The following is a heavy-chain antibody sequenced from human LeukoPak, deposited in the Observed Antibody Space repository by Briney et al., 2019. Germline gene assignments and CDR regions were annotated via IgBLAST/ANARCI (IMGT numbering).Heavy chain of an antibody. J-gene: IGHJ5*02. D-gene: IGHD3-10*01. CDR2: MNPNSGNT. Sequence: GASVKVSCKASGYTFTSYDINWVRQATGQGLEWMGWMNPNSGNTGYAQKFQGRVTMTRNTSISTAYMELSRLRSDDTAVYYCARAFYGSGSYAVGFDPWGQGTLVTVSS. CDR3: ARAFYGSGSYAVGFDP. CDR1: GYTFTSYD. V-gene: IGHV1-8*01.